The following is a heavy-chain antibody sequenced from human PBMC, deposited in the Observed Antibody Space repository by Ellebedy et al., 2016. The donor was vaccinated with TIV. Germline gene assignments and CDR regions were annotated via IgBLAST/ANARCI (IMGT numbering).Heavy chain of an antibody. CDR3: AREYYDFWSGYTFDP. D-gene: IGHD3-3*01. Sequence: PGGSLRLSCAASGFTFSSYWMHWVRQAPGKGLVWVSRINSYGSSTSYADSVKGRFTISRDNAKNTLYLQMNSLRAEDTAVYYCAREYYDFWSGYTFDPWGQGTLVTVSS. CDR1: GFTFSSYW. J-gene: IGHJ5*02. V-gene: IGHV3-74*01. CDR2: INSYGSST.